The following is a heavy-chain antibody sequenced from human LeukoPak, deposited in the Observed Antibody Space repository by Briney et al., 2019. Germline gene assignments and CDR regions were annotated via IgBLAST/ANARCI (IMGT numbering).Heavy chain of an antibody. CDR2: INHSGST. J-gene: IGHJ4*02. CDR3: ARGGAAYSRATIGL. Sequence: PSETLSLTCAVYGGSFSAYYWSWIRQPPGKGLEWIGEINHSGSTNYNSSLKSRVTISVDTSKNQFSLKLSSVTAADTAVYYCARGGAAYSRATIGLWGQGTLVTVSS. D-gene: IGHD5-12*01. V-gene: IGHV4-34*01. CDR1: GGSFSAYY.